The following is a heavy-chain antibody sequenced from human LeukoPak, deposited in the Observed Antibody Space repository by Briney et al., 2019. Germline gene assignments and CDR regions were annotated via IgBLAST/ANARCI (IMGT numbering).Heavy chain of an antibody. J-gene: IGHJ4*02. Sequence: GGSLRLSCAASGFSVSSNFMSWVRQAPGKGLECVSVIYSGGDTYYADSVKGRFTISRDNSKNTLYLQMNSLRAEDTAVYYCAKIPGYSSVYYFDYWGQGTLVTVSS. CDR3: AKIPGYSSVYYFDY. CDR2: IYSGGDT. V-gene: IGHV3-53*01. CDR1: GFSVSSNF. D-gene: IGHD6-19*01.